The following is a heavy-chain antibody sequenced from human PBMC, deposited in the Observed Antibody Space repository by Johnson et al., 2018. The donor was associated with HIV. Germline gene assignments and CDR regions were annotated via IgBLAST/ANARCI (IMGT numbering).Heavy chain of an antibody. CDR1: GFTFSNAW. Sequence: VQLVESGGGLVKPGGSLRLSCAASGFTFSNAWMNWVLQAPGKGLEWVGRIKSKTDDGTTDYADSVKGRFTISRDNAKNSLYLQMNSLRAEDTAVYYCARGDGATGYHDAFDILGQGTIVTVSS. CDR2: IKSKTDDGTT. CDR3: ARGDGATGYHDAFDI. V-gene: IGHV3-15*01. J-gene: IGHJ3*02. D-gene: IGHD1-26*01.